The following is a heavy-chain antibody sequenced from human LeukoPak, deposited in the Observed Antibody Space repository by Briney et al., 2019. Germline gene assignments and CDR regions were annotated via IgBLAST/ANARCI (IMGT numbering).Heavy chain of an antibody. CDR1: GYTFTSYG. V-gene: IGHV1-2*02. D-gene: IGHD6-13*01. Sequence: ASVKVSCKTSGYTFTSYGISWVRQAPGQGLEWLGWINPNNGGTLYSQKFQGGVTMSRDTSISAVYMELNRLTTDDTAVYFCARGVATTGAKFFDYWGQGTLVTVSS. J-gene: IGHJ4*02. CDR3: ARGVATTGAKFFDY. CDR2: INPNNGGT.